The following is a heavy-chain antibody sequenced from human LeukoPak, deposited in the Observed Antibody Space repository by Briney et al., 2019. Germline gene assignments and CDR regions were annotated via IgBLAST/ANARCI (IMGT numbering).Heavy chain of an antibody. CDR1: GFPFTKTW. D-gene: IGHD1-14*01. CDR3: ARRPGN. Sequence: PGGSLRLSCAASGFPFTKTWMSWVRQAPGKGLEWVSLIYSGGAIRYADSVKGRFTISRDSSKNTLFLQMNDLTVEDTARYYCARRPGNWGQGILVTVSS. V-gene: IGHV3-53*01. CDR2: IYSGGAI. J-gene: IGHJ4*02.